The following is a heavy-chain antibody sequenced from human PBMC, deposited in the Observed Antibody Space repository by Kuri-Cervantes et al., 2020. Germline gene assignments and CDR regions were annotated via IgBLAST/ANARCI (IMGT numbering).Heavy chain of an antibody. J-gene: IGHJ6*02. V-gene: IGHV5-51*01. Sequence: GESLKISCKGSGYGFTSYWIGWVRQMPGKGLEWMGIIYPGDSDTRYSPSFQGQVTISADKSISTAYLQWSSLKAPDTAMYYCARGYCSGGSCPSDMDVWGQGTTVTVSS. D-gene: IGHD2-15*01. CDR3: ARGYCSGGSCPSDMDV. CDR2: IYPGDSDT. CDR1: GYGFTSYW.